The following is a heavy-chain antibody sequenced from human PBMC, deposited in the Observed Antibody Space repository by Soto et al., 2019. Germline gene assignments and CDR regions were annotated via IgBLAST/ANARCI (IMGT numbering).Heavy chain of an antibody. CDR3: AKGRSRYSDYDLDY. CDR1: GFTFNSYG. J-gene: IGHJ4*02. D-gene: IGHD5-12*01. Sequence: QVQLVESGGGVVQPGRSLRLSCAASGFTFNSYGMHWVRQAPGKGLEWVALIWYDGRNTYYADSVKGRFTVSRDNSKNTLSLQMISLRAEDTAVYYCAKGRSRYSDYDLDYWGQGTLVTVSS. CDR2: IWYDGRNT. V-gene: IGHV3-33*06.